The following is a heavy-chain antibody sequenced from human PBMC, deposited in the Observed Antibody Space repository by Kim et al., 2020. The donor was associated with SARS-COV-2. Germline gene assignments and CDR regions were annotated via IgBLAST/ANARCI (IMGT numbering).Heavy chain of an antibody. V-gene: IGHV1-69*13. J-gene: IGHJ6*02. CDR3: ARDPGPPYDQKPYYYYGMDV. D-gene: IGHD5-12*01. Sequence: SVKVSCKASGGTFSSYAISWVRQAPGQGLEWMGGIIPIFGTANYAQKFQGRVTITADESTSTAYMELSSLRSEDTAVYYCARDPGPPYDQKPYYYYGMDVWGQGTTVTVPS. CDR2: IIPIFGTA. CDR1: GGTFSSYA.